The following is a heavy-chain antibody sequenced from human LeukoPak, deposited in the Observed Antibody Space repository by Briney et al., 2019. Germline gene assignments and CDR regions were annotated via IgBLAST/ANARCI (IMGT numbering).Heavy chain of an antibody. D-gene: IGHD2-2*01. V-gene: IGHV3-7*01. CDR3: AREPIPAAFDI. Sequence: PGGSLRPSCAAPGFTFSSYWMSWVRQAPGKGLEWVANIKQDGSEKYYVDSVKGRFTISRDNAKNSLYLQMNSLRAEDTAVYYCAREPIPAAFDIWGQGTMVTVSS. CDR1: GFTFSSYW. CDR2: IKQDGSEK. J-gene: IGHJ3*02.